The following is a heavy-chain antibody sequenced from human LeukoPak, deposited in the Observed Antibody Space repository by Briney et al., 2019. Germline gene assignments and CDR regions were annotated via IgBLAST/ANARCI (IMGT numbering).Heavy chain of an antibody. Sequence: PGRSLRLSCAASGFTFSSYAMHWVRQAPGKGLEWVAVISYDGSNKYYADSVKGRFTISRDNSKNTLYLQMNSLRVEDTAVYYCARGSSSMATFGYWGQGTLVTVSS. CDR2: ISYDGSNK. D-gene: IGHD2-2*01. J-gene: IGHJ4*02. CDR1: GFTFSSYA. CDR3: ARGSSSMATFGY. V-gene: IGHV3-30-3*01.